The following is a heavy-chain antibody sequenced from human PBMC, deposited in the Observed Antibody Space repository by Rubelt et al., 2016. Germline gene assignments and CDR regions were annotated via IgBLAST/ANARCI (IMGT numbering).Heavy chain of an antibody. CDR2: INHSGST. J-gene: IGHJ4*02. CDR3: ARGGRWIQLWPHFDY. V-gene: IGHV4-34*01. D-gene: IGHD5-18*01. Sequence: QVQLQQWGAGLLKPSETLSLTCAVYGGSFSGYYWSWIRQPPGKGLEWIGEINHSGSTNYNPYLKSRVTISVDTSKNQFSLKLSSVTAADTAVYYCARGGRWIQLWPHFDYWGQGTLVTVSS. CDR1: GGSFSGYY.